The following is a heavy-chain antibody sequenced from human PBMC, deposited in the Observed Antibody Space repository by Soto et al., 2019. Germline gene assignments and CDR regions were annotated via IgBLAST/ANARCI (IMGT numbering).Heavy chain of an antibody. J-gene: IGHJ4*02. CDR2: ISHDGNTH. D-gene: IGHD2-2*01. Sequence: VQMVESGGGVVQPGKSLRLSCETSGFTFKFYGMHWVRQAPGKGVECVAVISHDGNTHYYADSVKGRFTISRDNSKNTLYILMNSLRLDDSSTYYCAKARGGDCPDNSCYFGADYWGQGALVTVSS. CDR1: GFTFKFYG. V-gene: IGHV3-30*18. CDR3: AKARGGDCPDNSCYFGADY.